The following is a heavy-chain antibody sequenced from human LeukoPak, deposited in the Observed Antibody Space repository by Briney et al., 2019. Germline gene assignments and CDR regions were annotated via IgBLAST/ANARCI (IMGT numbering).Heavy chain of an antibody. J-gene: IGHJ4*02. CDR1: GFTVSSNY. CDR2: IYSGGST. V-gene: IGHV3-66*01. D-gene: IGHD1-26*01. Sequence: PGGSLRLSCAASGFTVSSNYMSWVRQAPGKGLEWVSVIYSGGSTYYADSVKCRFTISRDNSKNTLYLPMNSLRAEDTAVYYWGRNVIVGGTGGLYYWGQGT. CDR3: GRNVIVGGTGGLYY.